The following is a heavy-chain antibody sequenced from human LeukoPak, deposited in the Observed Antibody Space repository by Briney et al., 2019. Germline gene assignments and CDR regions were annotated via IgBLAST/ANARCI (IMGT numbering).Heavy chain of an antibody. V-gene: IGHV4-59*01. D-gene: IGHD3-10*01. J-gene: IGHJ4*02. CDR2: IYYSGST. CDR1: VGSISSYY. Sequence: PSETLSLTCTVSVGSISSYYWSWIRQPPGKGLEWIGYIYYSGSTNYNPSLKSRVTISVDTSKNQFSLKLSSVTAADTAVYYCARGFTMVRGVIILFDYWGQGTLVTVSS. CDR3: ARGFTMVRGVIILFDY.